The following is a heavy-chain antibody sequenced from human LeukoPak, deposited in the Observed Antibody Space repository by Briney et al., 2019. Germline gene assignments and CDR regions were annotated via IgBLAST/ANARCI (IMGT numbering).Heavy chain of an antibody. J-gene: IGHJ4*01. CDR3: ARLRGNRAYTFYYSPFEF. Sequence: ASVKVSCKTSGYTFTGSGFYIHWVRQTPGQGLEWTGWVNPNSGATHYAPNFKGRVTMTRDTSTATSYMELTGLRSDDTAIYYCARLRGNRAYTFYYSPFEFWGQGTLITVSS. CDR1: GYTFTGSGFY. CDR2: VNPNSGAT. V-gene: IGHV1-2*02. D-gene: IGHD3-10*01.